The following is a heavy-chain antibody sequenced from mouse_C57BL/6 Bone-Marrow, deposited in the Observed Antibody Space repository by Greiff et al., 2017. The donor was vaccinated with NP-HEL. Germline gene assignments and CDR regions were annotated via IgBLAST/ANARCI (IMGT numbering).Heavy chain of an antibody. D-gene: IGHD1-1*01. CDR1: GYNFTSYW. J-gene: IGHJ3*01. V-gene: IGHV1-64*01. Sequence: QVQLQQPGAELVKPGASVKLSCTASGYNFTSYWMHWVKQRPGQGLEWIGMIHPNSGSTNYNEKFKSKATLTVDKSSSTAYMQLSSLTSEDSAVYYCASSYYGSSYTFAYWGQGTLVTVSA. CDR2: IHPNSGST. CDR3: ASSYYGSSYTFAY.